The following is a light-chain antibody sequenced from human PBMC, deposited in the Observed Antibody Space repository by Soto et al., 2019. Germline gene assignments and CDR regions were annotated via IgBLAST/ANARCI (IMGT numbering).Light chain of an antibody. CDR2: GTS. CDR1: QSVSSSY. V-gene: IGKV3-20*01. CDR3: QQYGSWPMFT. J-gene: IGKJ3*01. Sequence: ELVLTQSPGTLSLSPGERATLSCRASQSVSSSYLAWYQQKPGQAPMLLIYGTSGRATGIPDRFSVSGSGTDFTLAISRLEPEAFAVDYCQQYGSWPMFTCGPGTKVDIK.